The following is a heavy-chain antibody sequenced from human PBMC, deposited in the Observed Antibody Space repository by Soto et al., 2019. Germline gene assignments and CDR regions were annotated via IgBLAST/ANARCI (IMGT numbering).Heavy chain of an antibody. D-gene: IGHD2-15*01. CDR1: GFTFRSYG. V-gene: IGHV3-30*18. Sequence: GGSLRLSCAASGFTFRSYGMHWVRQAPGKGLEWLAVISNDGTNKYLADSVKGRLTLSRDNSRNTLSLEINNLRPEDTAVYYCGKDTLDCSGGDCPLYYYYGMDVWGQGATVTVSS. CDR3: GKDTLDCSGGDCPLYYYYGMDV. J-gene: IGHJ6*02. CDR2: ISNDGTNK.